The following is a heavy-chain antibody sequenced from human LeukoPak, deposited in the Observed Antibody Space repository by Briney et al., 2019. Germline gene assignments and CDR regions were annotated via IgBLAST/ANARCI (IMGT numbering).Heavy chain of an antibody. J-gene: IGHJ3*02. CDR2: IYYSGST. CDR1: GSSMSSSSYY. CDR3: ASKRGFRYDAFDI. Sequence: PSETLSLTCTVSGSSMSSSSYYWGWIRQPPGKGLEWIGSIYYSGSTYYNPSLKSRVTISVDTSKNQFSLKLSSVTAADTAVYYCASKRGFRYDAFDIWGQVTMVTVSS. D-gene: IGHD3-10*01. V-gene: IGHV4-39*01.